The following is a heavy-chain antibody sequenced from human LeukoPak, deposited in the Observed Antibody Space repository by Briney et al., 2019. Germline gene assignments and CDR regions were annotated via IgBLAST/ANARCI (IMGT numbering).Heavy chain of an antibody. CDR2: IMPSGDRT. D-gene: IGHD3-22*01. V-gene: IGHV3-23*01. CDR1: GFTFRSYG. CDR3: AIMHGYYDGSGYWVQ. Sequence: GGSLRLSCAACGFTFRSYGMSWVRQAPGKGLEWVSFIMPSGDRTSNADSVEGRFTISRDNPRDTLYLQMNSLRDEDTAGYYCAIMHGYYDGSGYWVQWGQGTLVTVSS. J-gene: IGHJ4*02.